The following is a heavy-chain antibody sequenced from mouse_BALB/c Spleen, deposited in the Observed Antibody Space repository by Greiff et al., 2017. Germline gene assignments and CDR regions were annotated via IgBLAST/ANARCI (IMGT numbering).Heavy chain of an antibody. CDR1: GFNIKDTY. CDR3: ARSTTVVPDY. V-gene: IGHV14-3*02. J-gene: IGHJ2*01. D-gene: IGHD1-1*01. CDR2: IDPANGNT. Sequence: VQLQQSGAELVKPGASVKLSCTASGFNIKDTYMHWVKQRPEQGLEWIGRIDPANGNTKYDPKFQGKATITADTSSNPAYLQLSSLTSEDTAVYYCARSTTVVPDYWGQGTTLTVSS.